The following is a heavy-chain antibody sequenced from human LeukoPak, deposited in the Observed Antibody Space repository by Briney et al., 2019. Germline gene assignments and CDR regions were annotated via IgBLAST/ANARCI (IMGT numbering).Heavy chain of an antibody. CDR2: VWNDGSNK. Sequence: PGGSLRLSCAASGFIFSSYGMHWVRQAPGKGLEWVAVVWNDGSNKYYADSVKGRFTISRDNPKNTLYLQMNSLRAEDTAVYYCARDRSGSYDALDIWGQGTMVTVS. V-gene: IGHV3-33*01. J-gene: IGHJ3*02. CDR3: ARDRSGSYDALDI. D-gene: IGHD1-26*01. CDR1: GFIFSSYG.